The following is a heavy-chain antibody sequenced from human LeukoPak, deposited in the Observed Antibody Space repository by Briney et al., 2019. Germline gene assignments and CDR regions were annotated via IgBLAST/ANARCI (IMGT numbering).Heavy chain of an antibody. V-gene: IGHV4-59*10. CDR3: ARLEGSGAADY. CDR2: FSISGTT. CDR1: GGSFSGYY. D-gene: IGHD1-26*01. J-gene: IGHJ4*02. Sequence: PSETLSLTCAVYGGSFSGYYWSWIRQPAGKGLEWIGRFSISGTTNYNPSLRSRVSISVDKSKNQFSLNLSSVTAADTAVYYCARLEGSGAADYWGQGTLVTVSS.